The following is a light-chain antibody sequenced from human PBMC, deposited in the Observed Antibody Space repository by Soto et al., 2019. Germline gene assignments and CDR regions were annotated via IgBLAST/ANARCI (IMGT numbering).Light chain of an antibody. V-gene: IGLV1-51*02. J-gene: IGLJ1*01. CDR2: ENN. Sequence: VLAPRPSGSAAPGQKVTISCSGSSSNIGNNYVSWYQQLPGTAPKLLIYENNKRPSGIPDRFSGSKSGTSATLGITGLQTGDEADYYCGTWDSSLSAYVFGTGTKVTVL. CDR1: SSNIGNNY. CDR3: GTWDSSLSAYV.